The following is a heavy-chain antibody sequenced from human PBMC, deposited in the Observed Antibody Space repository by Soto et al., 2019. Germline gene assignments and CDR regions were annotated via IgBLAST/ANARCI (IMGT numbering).Heavy chain of an antibody. Sequence: QVQLVESGGGVVQPGRSLRLSCAASGFTFSNYGMHWVRQAPGKGLEWVAVISYDGSNKYYADSVKGRFTISRDNSKNTRYLQMNSLRAEDTAVDYCAKILQLGDYAFYYYGMDVWGQGTTVTVSS. CDR3: AKILQLGDYAFYYYGMDV. J-gene: IGHJ6*02. CDR1: GFTFSNYG. V-gene: IGHV3-30*18. D-gene: IGHD4-17*01. CDR2: ISYDGSNK.